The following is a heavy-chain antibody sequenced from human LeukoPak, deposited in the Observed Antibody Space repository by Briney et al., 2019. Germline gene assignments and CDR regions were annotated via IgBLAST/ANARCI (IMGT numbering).Heavy chain of an antibody. J-gene: IGHJ4*02. V-gene: IGHV3-23*01. Sequence: GGSLRLSCAASGFTFSSYAMSWVRQAPGKGLKWVSAISGSGGSTYYADSVQGRFTISRDNSKNTLYLQMNSLRAEDTAVYYCAKDQSGSVLDSWGQGTLVTVSS. CDR1: GFTFSSYA. D-gene: IGHD1-26*01. CDR2: ISGSGGST. CDR3: AKDQSGSVLDS.